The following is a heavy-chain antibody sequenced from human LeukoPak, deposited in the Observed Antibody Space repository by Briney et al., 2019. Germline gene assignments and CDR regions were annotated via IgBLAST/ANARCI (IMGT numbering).Heavy chain of an antibody. V-gene: IGHV3-74*01. CDR2: ISGDGGVT. D-gene: IGHD6-6*01. J-gene: IGHJ4*01. Sequence: GGSLRLSCTASGFTLRNYWMHWVRQVPGKRLVWVSRISGDGGVTNYAYSVQGRFTISRDNAKNILYLQINSLRSEDTAFYYCARYSSSSGGASYYLDSWGHETLVTVSS. CDR3: ARYSSSSGGASYYLDS. CDR1: GFTLRNYW.